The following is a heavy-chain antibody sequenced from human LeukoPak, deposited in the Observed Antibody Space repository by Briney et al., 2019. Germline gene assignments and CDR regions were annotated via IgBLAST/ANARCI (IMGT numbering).Heavy chain of an antibody. Sequence: ASVKVSCKASGGTFSSYAISWVRQAPGQGLEWMGWMNPNSGNTGYAQKFQGRVTMTRNTSISTAHMELSSLRSEDTAVYYCARGGQSDYWGQGTLVTVSS. CDR3: ARGGQSDY. J-gene: IGHJ4*02. CDR1: GGTFSSYA. CDR2: MNPNSGNT. V-gene: IGHV1-8*02.